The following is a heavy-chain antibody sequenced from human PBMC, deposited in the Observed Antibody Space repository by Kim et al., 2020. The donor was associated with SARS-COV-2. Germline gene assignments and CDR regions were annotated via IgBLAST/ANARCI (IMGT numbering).Heavy chain of an antibody. D-gene: IGHD1-7*01. V-gene: IGHV3-15*01. CDR3: TTGWDWNYSARYFDY. Sequence: APVKGRFTISRDNSKNTLYLQMNSLKTEDTAVYYCTTGWDWNYSARYFDYWGQGTLVTVSS. J-gene: IGHJ4*02.